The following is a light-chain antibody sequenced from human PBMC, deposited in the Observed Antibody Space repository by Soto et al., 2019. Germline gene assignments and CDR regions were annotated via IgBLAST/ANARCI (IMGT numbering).Light chain of an antibody. CDR1: QSVSSY. J-gene: IGKJ1*01. V-gene: IGKV3-11*01. CDR2: DAS. Sequence: EIVLTQSPATMSLSPGDRATLSCRASQSVSSYLAWYQQKPGQAPRLLIYDASIRATVIPARFSGSGSGTDFTLTISSLEPEDLAVFYCQQRSNWPRTFGQGNKVEIE. CDR3: QQRSNWPRT.